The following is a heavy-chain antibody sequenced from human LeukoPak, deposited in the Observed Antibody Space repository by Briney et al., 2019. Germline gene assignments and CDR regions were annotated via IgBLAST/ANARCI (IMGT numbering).Heavy chain of an antibody. CDR1: GFSLSTSGVG. Sequence: SGPTLVNPTQTLTLTCTFSGFSLSTSGVGVGWIRQPPGKALEWLALIYWNDDKRYSPSLKSRLTITKDTSKNQVVLTMTNMDPVDTATYYCARRRYDFWSDQGNWFDPWGQGTLVTVSS. CDR3: ARRRYDFWSDQGNWFDP. V-gene: IGHV2-5*01. CDR2: IYWNDDK. D-gene: IGHD3-3*01. J-gene: IGHJ5*02.